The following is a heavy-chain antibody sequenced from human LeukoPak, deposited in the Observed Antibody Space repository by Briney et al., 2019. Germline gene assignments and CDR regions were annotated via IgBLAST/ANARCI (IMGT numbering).Heavy chain of an antibody. CDR1: GGSFSGYY. CDR2: FYYNGNT. CDR3: GRHVQAPSFDP. J-gene: IGHJ5*02. V-gene: IGHV4-34*01. D-gene: IGHD1-1*01. Sequence: SEPLSLTCAVYGGSFSGYYWRWIRQPPGKGLEWIGSFYYNGNTYYNPSLKSRVTISADTSTNHFSLQLTSVTAADTAVYYCGRHVQAPSFDPWGQGTLVTVSS.